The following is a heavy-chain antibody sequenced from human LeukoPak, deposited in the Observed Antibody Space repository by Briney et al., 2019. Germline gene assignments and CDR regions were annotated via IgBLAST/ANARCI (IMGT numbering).Heavy chain of an antibody. CDR1: GFIFDAYG. V-gene: IGHV3-20*04. CDR2: MNWNGDSR. Sequence: GGSLRLSWGASGFIFDAYGMAWVRQGPGKGLEWVAGMNWNGDSRGYADSVKGRFIISRDNAKNSLQLQMNSLRPEDTAFYYCARVTGYYFYIDLWGNGTTVTVSS. J-gene: IGHJ6*03. CDR3: ARVTGYYFYIDL.